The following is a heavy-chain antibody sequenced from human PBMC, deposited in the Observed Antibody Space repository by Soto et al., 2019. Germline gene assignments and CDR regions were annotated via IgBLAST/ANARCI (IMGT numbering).Heavy chain of an antibody. J-gene: IGHJ5*02. V-gene: IGHV4-38-2*02. Sequence: LSLTCVISGYSITSGYYWGWARQSPGKGLEWIGSIYHDGKTYYRPSLRSRLTISVDTSKNHFSMRLASVTAADTAVYYCATDKRVTMVGGWFDPWGQGILVTVS. CDR2: IYHDGKT. D-gene: IGHD3-10*01. CDR3: ATDKRVTMVGGWFDP. CDR1: GYSITSGYY.